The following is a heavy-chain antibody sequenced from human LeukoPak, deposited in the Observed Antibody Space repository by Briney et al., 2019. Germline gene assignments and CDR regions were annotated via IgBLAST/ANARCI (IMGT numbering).Heavy chain of an antibody. CDR1: GGSFSGYY. D-gene: IGHD5-18*01. Sequence: SETLSLTCAVYGGSFSGYYWSWIRQPPGKGLEWIGEINHSGSTNYNPSLKSRVTISVDTSKNQFSLKLSSVTAADTAVYYCARQGNTWIQPGGAFDIWGQGTMVTVSS. V-gene: IGHV4-34*01. J-gene: IGHJ3*02. CDR3: ARQGNTWIQPGGAFDI. CDR2: INHSGST.